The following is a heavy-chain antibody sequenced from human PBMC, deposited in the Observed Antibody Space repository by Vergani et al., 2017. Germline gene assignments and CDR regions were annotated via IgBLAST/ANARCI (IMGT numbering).Heavy chain of an antibody. Sequence: QVQLQESGPGLVKPSQTLSLTCTVSGGSISSGGYYWSWIRQHPGKGLEWIGYIYYSGSTYYNPSLKSRVTISVDTSKNQFSLKLSSVTVADTAVYYCARVGGTYDFWSGERNYYYMDVWGKGTTVTVSS. CDR3: ARVGGTYDFWSGERNYYYMDV. V-gene: IGHV4-31*03. CDR1: GGSISSGGYY. J-gene: IGHJ6*03. D-gene: IGHD3-3*01. CDR2: IYYSGST.